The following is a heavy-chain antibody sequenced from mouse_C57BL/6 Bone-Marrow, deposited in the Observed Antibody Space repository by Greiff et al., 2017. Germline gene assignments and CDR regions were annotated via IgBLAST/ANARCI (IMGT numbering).Heavy chain of an antibody. CDR2: INPSNGGT. Sequence: VQLQPPGTELVKPGASVKLSCKASGYTFTSYWMHWVKQRPGQGLEWIGNINPSNGGTTYTEKFKSKATLTVDNSSSTAYMQLSSLTSEDSAVYYCASGVPYGGFAYWGQGTLVTVSA. J-gene: IGHJ3*01. D-gene: IGHD1-1*01. CDR1: GYTFTSYW. V-gene: IGHV1-53*01. CDR3: ASGVPYGGFAY.